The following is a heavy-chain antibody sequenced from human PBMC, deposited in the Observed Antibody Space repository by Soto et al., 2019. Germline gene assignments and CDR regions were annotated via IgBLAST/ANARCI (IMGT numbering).Heavy chain of an antibody. J-gene: IGHJ3*02. V-gene: IGHV3-23*01. CDR3: ARRAIGSSRAFDI. CDR1: GITFSSHP. D-gene: IGHD6-6*01. Sequence: EEQLLESGGDLVQPGGSLRLSCVASGITFSSHPMSWVRQAPEKGLEWVSGISDSGGITYNADSVKGRFTISRDNSKNTLYLQMNSLRAEDTAVYYCARRAIGSSRAFDIWGQGTMVTVSS. CDR2: ISDSGGIT.